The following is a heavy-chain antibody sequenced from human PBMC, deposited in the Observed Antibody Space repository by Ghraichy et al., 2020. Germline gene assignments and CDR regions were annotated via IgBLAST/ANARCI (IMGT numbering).Heavy chain of an antibody. V-gene: IGHV4-39*01. CDR1: GGSISSSSYY. CDR2: IYYSGST. CDR3: ARQWDTIFGVNWFDP. Sequence: SETLSLTCTVSGGSISSSSYYWGWIRQPPGKGLEWIGSIYYSGSTYYNPSLKSRVTISVDTSKNQFSLKLSSVTAADTAVYYCARQWDTIFGVNWFDPWGQGTLVTVSS. D-gene: IGHD3-3*01. J-gene: IGHJ5*02.